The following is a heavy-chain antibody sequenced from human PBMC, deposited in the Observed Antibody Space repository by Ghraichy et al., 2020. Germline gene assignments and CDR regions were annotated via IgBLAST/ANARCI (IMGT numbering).Heavy chain of an antibody. J-gene: IGHJ4*02. Sequence: GGSLRLSCTASGFTFGDHAMSWVRQAPGKGLEWVGLIRSKTYGGTAEYAAFVNGRFTISRDDSQSIAYLQMNSLKTEDTAVYYCTRGLQDSGAGYYSDYWGQGTLVTGSS. V-gene: IGHV3-49*04. D-gene: IGHD5-12*01. CDR3: TRGLQDSGAGYYSDY. CDR2: IRSKTYGGTA. CDR1: GFTFGDHA.